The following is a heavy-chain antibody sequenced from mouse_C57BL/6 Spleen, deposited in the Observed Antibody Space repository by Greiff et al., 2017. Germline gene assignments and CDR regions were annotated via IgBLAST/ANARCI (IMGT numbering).Heavy chain of an antibody. Sequence: EVKLQESGPGLVKPSQSLSLTCSVTGYSITSGYYWNWIRQFPGNKLEWMGYISYDGSNNYNPSLKNRISITRDTSKNQFFLKLNSVTTEDTATYYCARVGTVYYFDYWGQGTTLTVSS. J-gene: IGHJ2*01. CDR2: ISYDGSN. CDR1: GYSITSGYY. CDR3: ARVGTVYYFDY. D-gene: IGHD3-1*01. V-gene: IGHV3-6*01.